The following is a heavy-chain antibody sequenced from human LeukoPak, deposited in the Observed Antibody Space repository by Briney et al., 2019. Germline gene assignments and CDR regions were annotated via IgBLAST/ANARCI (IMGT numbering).Heavy chain of an antibody. Sequence: ASVKVSCKASGYTFTSYGISWVRQAPGQGLEWMGWISAYKGNTNYAQKLQGRVTMTTDTSTSTAYMELRSLRSDDTAVYYCARATGYCSSTSCFLPIDYWGQGTLVTVSS. CDR3: ARATGYCSSTSCFLPIDY. CDR1: GYTFTSYG. CDR2: ISAYKGNT. J-gene: IGHJ4*02. V-gene: IGHV1-18*01. D-gene: IGHD2-2*01.